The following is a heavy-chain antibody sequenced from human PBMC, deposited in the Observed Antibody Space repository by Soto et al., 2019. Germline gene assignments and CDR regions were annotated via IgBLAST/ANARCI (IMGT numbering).Heavy chain of an antibody. J-gene: IGHJ4*02. D-gene: IGHD3-3*01. Sequence: QVQLVESGGGVVQPGSSLRLSCAASGFSFSSCGMHWVRQAPGKGLEWVAIIWYDGSLEYYADSVKGRFTISRDNSKNTLYLQMNSLRVEDTAVYYCAKPSYDFWSGYYPPFDYWGQGTVVTVSS. CDR3: AKPSYDFWSGYYPPFDY. CDR2: IWYDGSLE. V-gene: IGHV3-33*03. CDR1: GFSFSSCG.